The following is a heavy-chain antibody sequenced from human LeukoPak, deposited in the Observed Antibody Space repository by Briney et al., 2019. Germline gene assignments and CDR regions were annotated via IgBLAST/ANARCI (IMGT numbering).Heavy chain of an antibody. CDR2: IYHSGST. CDR1: GGSISSGGYS. D-gene: IGHD1-26*01. Sequence: SETLSLTCTVSGGSISSGGYSWSWIRQPPGKGLEWIGYIYHSGSTYYNPSLKSRVTISVDRSKNQFSLKLSSVTAADTAVYYCARYSGSYYRTYYYIDVWGKGTTVTVSS. J-gene: IGHJ6*03. V-gene: IGHV4-30-2*01. CDR3: ARYSGSYYRTYYYIDV.